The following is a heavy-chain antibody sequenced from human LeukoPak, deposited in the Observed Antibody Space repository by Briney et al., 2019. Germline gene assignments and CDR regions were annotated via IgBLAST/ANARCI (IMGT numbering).Heavy chain of an antibody. CDR3: ARGLHGDYGYFDY. D-gene: IGHD4-17*01. CDR1: GGTFSSYA. J-gene: IGHJ4*02. V-gene: IGHV1-69*01. Sequence: SVKVSCKASGGTFSSYAISWVRQAPGQGLEWMGGVIPMFATANYAPKFQDRVTITADESTSTAYMALRSLRSEDTAVYHCARGLHGDYGYFDYWGQGTLVTVSS. CDR2: VIPMFATA.